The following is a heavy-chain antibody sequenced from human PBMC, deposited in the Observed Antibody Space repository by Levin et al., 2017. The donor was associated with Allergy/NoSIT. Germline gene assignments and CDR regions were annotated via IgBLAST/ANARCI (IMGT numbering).Heavy chain of an antibody. D-gene: IGHD3-9*01. CDR1: GFPFSSYW. CDR2: INTDETIT. V-gene: IGHV3-74*01. J-gene: IGHJ4*02. CDR3: ARVRTGYSDY. Sequence: ESLKISCVASGFPFSSYWMHLVRQAPGSGLVWVSQINTDETITTYADSVKGRFTTSRDNAKNTLYLQMNSLRDEDTAVYYCARVRTGYSDYWGQGSLVTVSS.